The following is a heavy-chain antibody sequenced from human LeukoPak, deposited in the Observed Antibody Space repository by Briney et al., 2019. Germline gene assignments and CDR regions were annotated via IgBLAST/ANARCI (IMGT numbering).Heavy chain of an antibody. CDR1: GFTFSSYA. CDR3: AKGLGYCTNGVCPTPLDY. CDR2: ISGSGGST. J-gene: IGHJ4*02. V-gene: IGHV3-23*01. Sequence: GRSLRLSWAASGFTFSSYAMSWVRQAPGKGLEWVSAISGSGGSTYYADSVKGRFTISRDNSKNTLYLQMNSLRAEDTAVYYCAKGLGYCTNGVCPTPLDYWGQGTLVTVSS. D-gene: IGHD2-8*01.